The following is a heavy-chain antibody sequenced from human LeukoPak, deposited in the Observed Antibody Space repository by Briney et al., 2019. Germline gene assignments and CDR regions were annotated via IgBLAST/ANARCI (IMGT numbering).Heavy chain of an antibody. V-gene: IGHV1-69*05. J-gene: IGHJ4*02. CDR1: GYTFTSYG. CDR2: IIPIFGTA. Sequence: SVKVSCKASGYTFTSYGISWVRQAPGQGLEWMGGIIPIFGTANYAQKFQGRVTITTDESTSTAYMELSSLRSEDTAVYYCARRNPSSSCFDYWGQGTLVTVSS. D-gene: IGHD6-13*01. CDR3: ARRNPSSSCFDY.